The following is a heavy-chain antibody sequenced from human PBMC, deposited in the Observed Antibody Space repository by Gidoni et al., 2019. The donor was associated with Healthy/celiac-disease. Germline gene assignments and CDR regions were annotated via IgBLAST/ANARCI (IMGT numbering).Heavy chain of an antibody. V-gene: IGHV1-8*01. CDR3: ARGGYCSGGSCYFLGY. J-gene: IGHJ4*02. Sequence: QVQLVQSGAEVKKPGASVKVSCKASGYTFTSYDINWVRQATGQGLEGMGWMNPNSGNTGDAQKFQGRVTMTRNTSISTAYMELSSLRSEDTAVYYCARGGYCSGGSCYFLGYWGQGTLVTVSS. D-gene: IGHD2-15*01. CDR1: GYTFTSYD. CDR2: MNPNSGNT.